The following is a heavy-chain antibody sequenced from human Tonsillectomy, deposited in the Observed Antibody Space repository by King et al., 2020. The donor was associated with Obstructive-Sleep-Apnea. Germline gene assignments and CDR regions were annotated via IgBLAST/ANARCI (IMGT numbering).Heavy chain of an antibody. CDR3: ARSYYYDSSGYSDRFDY. D-gene: IGHD3-22*01. CDR2: IYYSGST. CDR1: GGSISSYY. J-gene: IGHJ4*02. Sequence: VQLQESGPGLVKPSETLSLTCTVSGGSISSYYWSWIRQPPGKGLEWIGYIYYSGSTNYNPSLKSRVTISVDTSKNQFSLKLSSVTAADTAVYYCARSYYYDSSGYSDRFDYWGQGTLVTVSS. V-gene: IGHV4-59*01.